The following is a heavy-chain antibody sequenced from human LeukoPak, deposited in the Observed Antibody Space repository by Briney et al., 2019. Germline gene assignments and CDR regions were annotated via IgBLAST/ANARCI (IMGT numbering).Heavy chain of an antibody. D-gene: IGHD6-6*01. Sequence: GGSLRLSCAASGFTFSSYAMHWVRQAPGKGLEWVSYINLNSRTIDYADSVRGRFTISRDNAESSLYLQMNSLRAEDTAVYYCARGGAARPDYWGQGTLVTVFS. V-gene: IGHV3-48*01. CDR3: ARGGAARPDY. CDR2: INLNSRTI. CDR1: GFTFSSYA. J-gene: IGHJ4*02.